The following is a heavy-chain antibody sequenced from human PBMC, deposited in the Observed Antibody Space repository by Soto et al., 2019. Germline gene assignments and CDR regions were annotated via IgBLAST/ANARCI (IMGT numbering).Heavy chain of an antibody. V-gene: IGHV1-2*04. CDR3: ARGEGGPRWGSIDY. Sequence: GASVKVSCKASGYTFTGYYMRWVRQAPGQGLEWMGWINPNSGGTNYAQKFQGWVTMTTDTSISTAYMELSRLGSDDTAVYYCARGEGGPRWGSIDYWGQGTLVTGSS. D-gene: IGHD2-21*01. CDR1: GYTFTGYY. J-gene: IGHJ4*02. CDR2: INPNSGGT.